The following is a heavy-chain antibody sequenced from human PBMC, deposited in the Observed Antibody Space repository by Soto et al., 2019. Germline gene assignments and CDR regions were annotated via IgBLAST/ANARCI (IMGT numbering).Heavy chain of an antibody. J-gene: IGHJ4*02. V-gene: IGHV4-31*03. CDR2: IYYSGST. D-gene: IGHD3-10*01. CDR3: ARGSLLLWFGELNYYFDY. Sequence: QVQLQESGPGLVKPSQTLSLTCTVSGGSISSGGYYWSWIRQHPGKGLEWIGYIYYSGSTYYNPSLKCRVTISVDTSKNQFSLKLSSVTAADTAVYYCARGSLLLWFGELNYYFDYWGQGTLVTVSS. CDR1: GGSISSGGYY.